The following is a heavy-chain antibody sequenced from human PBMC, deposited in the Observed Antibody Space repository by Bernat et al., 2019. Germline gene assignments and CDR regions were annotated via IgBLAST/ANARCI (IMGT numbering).Heavy chain of an antibody. J-gene: IGHJ4*02. CDR1: GFTFSSYS. Sequence: DVQLLESGGGLAQPGGPLRLSYVASGFTFSSYSMSWVRQVPGKGLEWVSIISGSGATIYYADSVKGRFTISRDNSKNTLYLQMNSLRAEDTAVYYCAKEHYSCSGTSCSFSDYWGQGTLVTVSS. CDR3: AKEHYSCSGTSCSFSDY. V-gene: IGHV3-23*01. CDR2: ISGSGATI. D-gene: IGHD2-2*01.